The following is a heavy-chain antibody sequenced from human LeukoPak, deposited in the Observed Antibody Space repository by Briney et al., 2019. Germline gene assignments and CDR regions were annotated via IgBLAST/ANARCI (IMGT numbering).Heavy chain of an antibody. Sequence: GGSLRLSCEVSGITFSRAWMTWVRQAPGKGLEWLGRIKRESDGGTPDYAAPVKGRITISRDDSKNTMYVQMNSLQAEDTAVYYCTTEGSTYGHHNFDMWGRGTMVTVSS. D-gene: IGHD5-18*01. CDR2: IKRESDGGTP. CDR3: TTEGSTYGHHNFDM. V-gene: IGHV3-15*01. J-gene: IGHJ3*02. CDR1: GITFSRAW.